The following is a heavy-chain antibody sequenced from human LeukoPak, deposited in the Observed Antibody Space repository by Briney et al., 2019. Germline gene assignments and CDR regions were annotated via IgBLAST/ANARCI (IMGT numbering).Heavy chain of an antibody. CDR3: AKGGSGTYLFDY. CDR2: ISWDGGST. J-gene: IGHJ4*02. Sequence: GGSLRLSCAASGFTFDDYAMHWVRQAPGKGLEWVSLISWDGGSTYYADSVKGRFTISRDNSKNSLYLQMNSLRAGDTALYYCAKGGSGTYLFDYWGQGTLVTVSS. CDR1: GFTFDDYA. V-gene: IGHV3-43D*03. D-gene: IGHD1-26*01.